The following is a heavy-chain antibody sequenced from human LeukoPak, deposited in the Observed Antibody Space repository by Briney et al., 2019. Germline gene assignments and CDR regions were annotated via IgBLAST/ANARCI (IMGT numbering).Heavy chain of an antibody. CDR2: ISTSSSYI. CDR1: GFTFSSYA. D-gene: IGHD1-7*01. Sequence: PGGSLRLSCAASGFTFSSYAMNWVHQAPGKGLEWVSSISTSSSYIYYADSVKGRFTISRDNARNSLYLQMNSLRAEDTAVYYCARDRDWNSGFDYWGQGTLVTVSS. CDR3: ARDRDWNSGFDY. V-gene: IGHV3-21*01. J-gene: IGHJ4*02.